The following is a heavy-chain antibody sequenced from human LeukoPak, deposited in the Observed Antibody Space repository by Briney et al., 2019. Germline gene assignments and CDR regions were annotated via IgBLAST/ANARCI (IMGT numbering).Heavy chain of an antibody. CDR3: ARARGRYCSGGSCYLFPFVVDY. D-gene: IGHD2-15*01. CDR2: VYYSGNT. J-gene: IGHJ4*02. CDR1: GGSISSSNYY. Sequence: PSETLSLTCTVSGGSISSSNYYWGWIRQPPGKGLECIGSVYYSGNTYYNPSLKSRVTISVDTSKNQFSLKLSSVTAADTAVYYCARARGRYCSGGSCYLFPFVVDYWGQGTLVTVSS. V-gene: IGHV4-39*07.